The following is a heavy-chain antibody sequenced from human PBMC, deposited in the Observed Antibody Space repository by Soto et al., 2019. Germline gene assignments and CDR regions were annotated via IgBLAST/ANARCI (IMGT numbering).Heavy chain of an antibody. Sequence: SETLSLTCIVSGGSISNYYWSLIRQPPGKGLEWIGNIYYSGSTNYNPSLKSRVTISVDTSKNQFSLKLTSVTAADTAIYYCARDRVATLFWGQGTLVTVSS. CDR1: GGSISNYY. V-gene: IGHV4-59*01. D-gene: IGHD5-12*01. CDR2: IYYSGST. J-gene: IGHJ4*02. CDR3: ARDRVATLF.